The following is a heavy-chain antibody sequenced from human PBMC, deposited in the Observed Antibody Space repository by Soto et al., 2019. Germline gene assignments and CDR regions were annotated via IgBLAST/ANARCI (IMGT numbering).Heavy chain of an antibody. Sequence: VQLVESGGGVVQPGRSLRLSCAASGFTFSDYAMHWVRQAPGKGLEWVTVVSHDGRNTHYADSVKGRFTISRDSSKNPVSLETTSQRAEDTAVYYCAKGGRQWLVTSAFNYWGQGALVTVSS. V-gene: IGHV3-30*18. D-gene: IGHD6-19*01. CDR1: GFTFSDYA. J-gene: IGHJ4*02. CDR3: AKGGRQWLVTSAFNY. CDR2: VSHDGRNT.